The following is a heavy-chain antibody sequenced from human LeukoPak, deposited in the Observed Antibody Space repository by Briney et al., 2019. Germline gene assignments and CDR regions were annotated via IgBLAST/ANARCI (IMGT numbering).Heavy chain of an antibody. CDR3: ARVTDYGDYANYYFDY. D-gene: IGHD4-17*01. J-gene: IGHJ4*02. CDR2: INPSGGST. Sequence: ASVKVSCKASGYTFNNFGISWVRQAPGQGLEWMGIINPSGGSTSYAQKFQGRVTMTRDMSTSTVYMELSSLRSEDTAVYYCARVTDYGDYANYYFDYWGQGTLVTVSS. CDR1: GYTFNNFG. V-gene: IGHV1-46*02.